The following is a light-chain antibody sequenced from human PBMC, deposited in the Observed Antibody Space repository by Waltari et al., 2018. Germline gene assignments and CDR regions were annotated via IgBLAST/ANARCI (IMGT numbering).Light chain of an antibody. Sequence: ETVLTQSPATLSVSPGERVTLSCRASQSVSTNLAWNQQKPGQAPRLLIYGVSTRATGIPGRFSGSGSGTEFTLTINNLQSEDFAVYYCHQYNNWWTFGQGTKVEIK. CDR2: GVS. CDR3: HQYNNWWT. CDR1: QSVSTN. V-gene: IGKV3D-15*01. J-gene: IGKJ1*01.